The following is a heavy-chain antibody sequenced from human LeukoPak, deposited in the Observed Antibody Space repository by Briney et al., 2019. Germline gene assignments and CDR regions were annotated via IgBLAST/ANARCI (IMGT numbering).Heavy chain of an antibody. J-gene: IGHJ4*02. CDR1: GFTFSSYA. D-gene: IGHD4-17*01. Sequence: GGSLRLSCAASGFTFSSYAMSWVRQAPGKGLEWVSVIYSGGSTYYADSVKGRFTISRDNSKNTLYLQMNSLRAEDTAVYYCARLMTTRHYFDYWGQGTLVTVSS. CDR3: ARLMTTRHYFDY. V-gene: IGHV3-53*01. CDR2: IYSGGST.